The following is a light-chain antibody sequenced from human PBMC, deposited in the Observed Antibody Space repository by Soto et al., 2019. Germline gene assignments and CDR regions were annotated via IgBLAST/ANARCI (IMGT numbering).Light chain of an antibody. V-gene: IGKV1-39*01. CDR2: AVS. Sequence: DFQMTQSPSSLSASVGARVTITCRASENIGSHLNWYQQKPGQAPKALIYAVSSLQSGVPSRFSGSGSGTDVTLTINTLQPEDIATYYCQQSYSAPQFTFGPGTKVDIK. CDR1: ENIGSH. J-gene: IGKJ3*01. CDR3: QQSYSAPQFT.